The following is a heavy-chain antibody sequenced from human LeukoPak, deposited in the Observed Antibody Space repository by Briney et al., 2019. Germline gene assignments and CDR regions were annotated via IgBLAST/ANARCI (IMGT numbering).Heavy chain of an antibody. CDR3: AKGMIYCSGGSCYLGTFDI. D-gene: IGHD2-15*01. CDR2: ISGGGGST. J-gene: IGHJ3*02. CDR1: GFTFSSYV. V-gene: IGHV3-23*01. Sequence: LPGGSLRLSCAASGFTFSSYVMSWVRQGPVKGLEWVSGISGGGGSTYYADSVKGRFTISRDNPKNTMYLQMSSLRAEDTAEYFCAKGMIYCSGGSCYLGTFDIWGQGTMVTVFS.